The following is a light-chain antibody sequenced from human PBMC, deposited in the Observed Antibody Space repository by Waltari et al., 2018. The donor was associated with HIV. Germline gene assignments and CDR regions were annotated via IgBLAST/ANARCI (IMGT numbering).Light chain of an antibody. CDR1: QSISSY. CDR2: AAS. J-gene: IGKJ3*01. CDR3: QQSYSTLRT. Sequence: DIQMTQSPSSLYASVGDRVTITCRASQSISSYLNWYQQKPGKAPKLLIYAASSLQSGVPSRFSGSGSGTDFTLTISSLQPEDFATYYCQQSYSTLRTFGPGTKVDIK. V-gene: IGKV1-39*01.